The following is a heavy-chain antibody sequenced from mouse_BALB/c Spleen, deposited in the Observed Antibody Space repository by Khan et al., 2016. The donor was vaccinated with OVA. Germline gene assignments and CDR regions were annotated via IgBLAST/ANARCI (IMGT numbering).Heavy chain of an antibody. CDR1: VYAFSSSW. CDR2: IYPGDGNT. D-gene: IGHD2-13*01. CDR3: AREDGDYYAMDF. J-gene: IGHJ4*01. Sequence: VQLQESGPELVKPGASVKISCKASVYAFSSSWMNWVKQRPGQGLEWIGRIYPGDGNTNYNGNFKGKATLTADKSSSTAYMQLSSLTSVDSAVYFCAREDGDYYAMDFWGQGTSVTVSS. V-gene: IGHV1-82*01.